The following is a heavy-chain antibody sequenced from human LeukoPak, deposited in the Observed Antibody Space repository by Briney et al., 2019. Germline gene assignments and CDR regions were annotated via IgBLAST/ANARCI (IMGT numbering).Heavy chain of an antibody. V-gene: IGHV1-69*13. CDR2: VIPILGTA. J-gene: IGHJ4*02. CDR1: GGTFSSYA. Sequence: SSVKVSCKASGGTFSSYAISWVRQAPGQGREWMGGVIPILGTANYAQKFQGRVTITADESTSTAYMELSSLRSEDTAVYYCASSPGSMVRGANFDYWGQGTLVTVSS. D-gene: IGHD3-10*01. CDR3: ASSPGSMVRGANFDY.